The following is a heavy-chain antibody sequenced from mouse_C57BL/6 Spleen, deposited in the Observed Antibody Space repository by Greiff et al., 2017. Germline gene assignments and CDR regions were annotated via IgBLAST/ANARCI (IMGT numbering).Heavy chain of an antibody. CDR3: ARHAPYSNFFDY. CDR1: GFSLTSYG. J-gene: IGHJ2*01. V-gene: IGHV2-6-1*01. Sequence: QVQLKQSGPGLVAPSQSLSITCTVSGFSLTSYGVHWVRQPPGTGLEWLVVIWSDGSTTYNSALKSRLSISKDNSKSQVFLKMNSLQTDDTAMYYCARHAPYSNFFDYWGQGTTLTVSS. CDR2: IWSDGST. D-gene: IGHD2-5*01.